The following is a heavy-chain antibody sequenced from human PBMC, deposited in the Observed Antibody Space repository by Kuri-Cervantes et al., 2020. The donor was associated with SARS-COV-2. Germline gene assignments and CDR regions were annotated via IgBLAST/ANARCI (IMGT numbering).Heavy chain of an antibody. Sequence: ASVKVSCKASGYTFTSYGISWVRQAPGQGFEWMGWISAYNGNTNYAQKLQGRVTMTTDTSTSTAYMELRSLRSDDTAVYYCARQGIAARWGAAHVRFDYWGQGTLVTVSS. CDR3: ARQGIAARWGAAHVRFDY. CDR1: GYTFTSYG. D-gene: IGHD6-6*01. J-gene: IGHJ4*02. V-gene: IGHV1-18*04. CDR2: ISAYNGNT.